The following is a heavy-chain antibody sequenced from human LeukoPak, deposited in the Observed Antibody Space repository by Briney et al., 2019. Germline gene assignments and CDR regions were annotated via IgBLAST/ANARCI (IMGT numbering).Heavy chain of an antibody. J-gene: IGHJ4*02. CDR2: ISDSGNT. D-gene: IGHD6-13*01. V-gene: IGHV4-39*01. Sequence: SETLSLTCTVSGGSISSRSYYWGWIRQPPGKGLEWIGKISDSGNTYYSPSLRSRVTISIDMSKNQFSLKLSSVTATDTAVYYCASTQTAAGSCWGQGTLVTVSS. CDR1: GGSISSRSYY. CDR3: ASTQTAAGSC.